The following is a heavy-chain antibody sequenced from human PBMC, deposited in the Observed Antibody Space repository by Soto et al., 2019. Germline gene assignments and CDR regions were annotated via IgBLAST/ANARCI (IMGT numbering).Heavy chain of an antibody. D-gene: IGHD2-15*01. CDR1: GYSFTSYW. CDR2: IYPGDSDT. Sequence: GESLKISCKGSGYSFTSYWIGWVRQMPGKGLEWMGIIYPGDSDTRYSPSFQGQVTISADKSISTAYLQWSSLKASDTAMYYCARFPPPETVAATFGFDYWGQGTLVTVSS. CDR3: ARFPPPETVAATFGFDY. J-gene: IGHJ4*02. V-gene: IGHV5-51*01.